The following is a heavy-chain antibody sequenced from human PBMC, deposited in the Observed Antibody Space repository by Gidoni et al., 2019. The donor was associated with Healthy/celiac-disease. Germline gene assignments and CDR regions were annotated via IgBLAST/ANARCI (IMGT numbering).Heavy chain of an antibody. Sequence: EVQLVQSGGEVKKPEASLQISCKGSGRSFTTSWIGWVRQMPGKGLEWTGIIYPGDSDTRYSPSVQGQVTISADKSVNTAYLQWSSLKASDTAMYYGARHPWYSSTWYADYWGQGTLVTVSS. J-gene: IGHJ4*02. CDR2: IYPGDSDT. V-gene: IGHV5-51*01. D-gene: IGHD6-13*01. CDR1: GRSFTTSW. CDR3: ARHPWYSSTWYADY.